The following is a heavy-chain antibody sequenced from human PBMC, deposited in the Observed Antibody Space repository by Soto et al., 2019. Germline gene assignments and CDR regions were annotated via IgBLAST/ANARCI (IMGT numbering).Heavy chain of an antibody. J-gene: IGHJ4*02. D-gene: IGHD1-26*01. CDR2: ITPYHGNA. CDR3: ARARMYSGAYHDY. CDR1: GYTFSNFG. Sequence: GGSVKVSCKASGYTFSNFGINWVRQAPGQGLEWMGWITPYHGNANYAQKHQDRLTITTDTSTNTAYLELRSLRSDDTAVYFCARARMYSGAYHDYWGQGTLVTVSS. V-gene: IGHV1-18*04.